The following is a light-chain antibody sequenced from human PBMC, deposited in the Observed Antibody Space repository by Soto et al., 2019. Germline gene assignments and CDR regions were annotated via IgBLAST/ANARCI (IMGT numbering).Light chain of an antibody. V-gene: IGKV3-20*01. CDR2: DAS. Sequence: ENMLKLAPGTLSLSKRDRATLSCRASQSVSGSYLAWYQQKPGQAPRLLIYDASSRATGIPDRFSGSGSGAEFTLTISSLQPDDFATYYCQQYNTYSRTFGQGTMV. J-gene: IGKJ1*01. CDR1: QSVSGSY. CDR3: QQYNTYSRT.